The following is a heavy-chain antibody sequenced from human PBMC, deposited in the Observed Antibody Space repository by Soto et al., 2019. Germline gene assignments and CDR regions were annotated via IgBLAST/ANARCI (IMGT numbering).Heavy chain of an antibody. CDR2: IWYDGSNK. CDR1: GFTFSSYG. V-gene: IGHV3-33*01. Sequence: GVSLRLSCAASGFTFSSYGMHWVRQVTGKGLEWVAVIWYDGSNKYYADSVKGRFTISRDNSKNTLYLQMNSLRAEDTAVYYCARDHNSHSSWLFDYWGQGT. D-gene: IGHD6-13*01. CDR3: ARDHNSHSSWLFDY. J-gene: IGHJ4*02.